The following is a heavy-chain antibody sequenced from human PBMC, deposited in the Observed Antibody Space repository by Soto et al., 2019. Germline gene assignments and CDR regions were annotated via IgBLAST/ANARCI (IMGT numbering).Heavy chain of an antibody. CDR1: GGTFISYA. CDR2: IIPIFGTA. Sequence: SVKVSGKASGGTFISYAISLLLQAPGQGLEWMGGIIPIFGTANYAQKFQGRVTITADESTSTAYMELSSLRSEDTAVYYCARSRGRNYYYGMDVWGQGTTVTVSS. J-gene: IGHJ6*02. CDR3: ARSRGRNYYYGMDV. V-gene: IGHV1-69*13. D-gene: IGHD3-10*01.